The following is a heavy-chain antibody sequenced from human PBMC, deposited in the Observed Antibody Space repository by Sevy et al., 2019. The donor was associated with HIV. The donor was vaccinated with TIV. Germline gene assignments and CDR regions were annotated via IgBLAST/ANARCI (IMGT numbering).Heavy chain of an antibody. CDR3: ARSPCGSEGPGQYFQH. CDR2: ISRYNK. J-gene: IGHJ1*01. D-gene: IGHD1-26*01. V-gene: IGHV1-18*01. CDR1: GYTFINYG. Sequence: ASVKVSCKASGYTFINYGITWVRQAPGQGLEWMGWISRYNKNYAQKLQGRVTMTTDTSTSTVYMELRSLRSDDTAVYYCARSPCGSEGPGQYFQHWGQGTLVTVSS.